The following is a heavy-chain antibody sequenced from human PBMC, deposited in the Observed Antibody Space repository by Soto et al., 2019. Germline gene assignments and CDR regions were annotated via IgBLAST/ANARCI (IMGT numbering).Heavy chain of an antibody. D-gene: IGHD3-16*01. Sequence: GGSLRLSCAASGFTFSSYWMSWVRQAPGKGLEWVANIKQDGSEKYYVDSVKGRFTISRDNAKNSLYLQMNSLRAEDTAVYYCARVGHPVWEKERWLQSHKYYFDYWGQGTLVTVSS. J-gene: IGHJ4*02. CDR1: GFTFSSYW. CDR3: ARVGHPVWEKERWLQSHKYYFDY. V-gene: IGHV3-7*04. CDR2: IKQDGSEK.